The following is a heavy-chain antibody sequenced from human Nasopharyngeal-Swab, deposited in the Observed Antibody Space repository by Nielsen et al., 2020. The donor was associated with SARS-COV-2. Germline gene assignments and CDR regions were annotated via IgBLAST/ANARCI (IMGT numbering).Heavy chain of an antibody. D-gene: IGHD3-10*01. V-gene: IGHV4-31*03. CDR2: IYYSGST. CDR3: ARVHGSGSYWDYYYYMDV. Sequence: SETLSLTCTVSGGSISSGGYYWSWIRRHPGKGLEWIGYIYYSGSTYYNPSLKSRVTISVDTSKNQFSLKLSSVTAADTAVYYCARVHGSGSYWDYYYYMDVWGKGTTVTVSS. J-gene: IGHJ6*03. CDR1: GGSISSGGYY.